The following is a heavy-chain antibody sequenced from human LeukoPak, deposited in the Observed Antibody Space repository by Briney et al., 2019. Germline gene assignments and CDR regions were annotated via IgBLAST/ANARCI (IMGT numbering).Heavy chain of an antibody. CDR3: AGGLVTAMAYNWFDP. J-gene: IGHJ5*02. V-gene: IGHV1-69*01. CDR1: GGTFSSYA. D-gene: IGHD5-18*01. Sequence: GSSVKVSCKASGGTFSSYAISCVRQAPGQGLEWMGGIIPIFGSSNYAQKFQGRVTITADESTSTAYMELSSLRSEDTAVHYCAGGLVTAMAYNWFDPWGQGTLVTVSS. CDR2: IIPIFGSS.